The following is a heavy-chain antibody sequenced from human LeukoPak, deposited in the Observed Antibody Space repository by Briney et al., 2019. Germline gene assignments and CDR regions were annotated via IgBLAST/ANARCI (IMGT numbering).Heavy chain of an antibody. CDR2: TYYRSKWYN. D-gene: IGHD4-17*01. CDR1: GDSVSSNSAA. Sequence: SQTLSVTCAISGDSVSSNSAAWNWIRQSPSRGLEWLGRTYYRSKWYNNYAVSVKSRITINPDTSKNPFSLQLNSVTPEDTAVYYCARGADYGDYYFDYWGQGTLVTVSS. CDR3: ARGADYGDYYFDY. V-gene: IGHV6-1*01. J-gene: IGHJ4*02.